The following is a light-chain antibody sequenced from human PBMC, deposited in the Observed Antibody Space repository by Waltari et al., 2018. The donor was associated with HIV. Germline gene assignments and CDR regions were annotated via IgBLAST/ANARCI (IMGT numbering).Light chain of an antibody. CDR1: SDTIGHT. CDR3: AAGDDILSGWV. Sequence: QSLLTQPPSASRSPGQRVTISFSGSSDTIGHTVYWYQQLPGTAHKVLIYSDNQRPSGVPDRFSGSRSGTSASLDVSGLRSEDEANYSCAAGDDILSGWVFGGGTKLTVL. V-gene: IGLV1-47*02. CDR2: SDN. J-gene: IGLJ3*02.